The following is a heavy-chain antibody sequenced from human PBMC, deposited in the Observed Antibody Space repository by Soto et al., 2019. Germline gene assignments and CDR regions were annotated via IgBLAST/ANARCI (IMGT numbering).Heavy chain of an antibody. D-gene: IGHD3-16*01. CDR2: IIPMFRTT. Sequence: QVQLVQSGAEVKKPGSSARVSSKASGDTFNNHAFSWVRQAPGQGLEWMGSIIPMFRTTDYAQRFQGRVTITADESTTTVYLDLISLRSDDTAIYYCARVDSILLEGEEWFDPWGQGTLVTVSS. CDR3: ARVDSILLEGEEWFDP. V-gene: IGHV1-69*18. J-gene: IGHJ5*02. CDR1: GDTFNNHA.